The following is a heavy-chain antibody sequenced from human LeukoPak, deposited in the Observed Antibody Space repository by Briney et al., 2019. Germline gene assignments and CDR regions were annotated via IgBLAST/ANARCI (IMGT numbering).Heavy chain of an antibody. CDR2: MNPNSGGT. CDR3: ARTEVLLWFGELRLFDY. V-gene: IGHV1-2*02. J-gene: IGHJ4*02. CDR1: GYTFTSYD. Sequence: ASVKVSCKASGYTFTSYDINWVRQATGQGLEWMGWMNPNSGGTNYAQKFQGRVTMTRDTSISTAYMELSRLRSDDTAVYYCARTEVLLWFGELRLFDYWGQGTLVTVSS. D-gene: IGHD3-10*01.